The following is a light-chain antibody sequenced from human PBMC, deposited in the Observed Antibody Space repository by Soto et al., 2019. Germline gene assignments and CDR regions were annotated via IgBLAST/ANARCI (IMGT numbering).Light chain of an antibody. J-gene: IGKJ4*01. CDR2: DAS. Sequence: EIVLTQSPATLSLSPGERATLSCRASQSVNSYLAWYQQKPGQAPRLLIYDASNRATGIPARFSGSGSGTDFTLTISSPEPEDFAVYYCQQRSNWPLTFGGGTKVDIK. CDR1: QSVNSY. CDR3: QQRSNWPLT. V-gene: IGKV3-11*01.